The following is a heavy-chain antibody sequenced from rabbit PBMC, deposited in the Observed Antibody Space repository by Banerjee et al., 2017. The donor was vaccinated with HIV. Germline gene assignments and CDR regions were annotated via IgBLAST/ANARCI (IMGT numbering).Heavy chain of an antibody. V-gene: IGHV1S45*01. CDR2: IYNGDDT. Sequence: QEHLEESGGDLVKPEGSLTLTCTASGFSFSNNYVMCWVRQAPGKGLEWIGCIYNGDDTYYASWAKGRFTISKTSSTTVTLQMTSLTAADTATYFCARGGDYYTHGYAGYAYATLGYFNLWGPGTLVTVS. J-gene: IGHJ4*01. CDR1: GFSFSNNYV. CDR3: ARGGDYYTHGYAGYAYATLGYFNL. D-gene: IGHD6-1*01.